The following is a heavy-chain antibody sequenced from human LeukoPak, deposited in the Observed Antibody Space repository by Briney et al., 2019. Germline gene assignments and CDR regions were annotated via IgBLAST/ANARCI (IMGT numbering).Heavy chain of an antibody. V-gene: IGHV4-39*07. CDR3: ARTTYYYDSSGYYYPNWFDP. CDR1: GGSISTSSY. D-gene: IGHD3-22*01. J-gene: IGHJ5*02. Sequence: SETLSLTCTVSGGSISTSSYWGWIRQPPGKGLEWIGSAYYSGTIFNNPSLKSRITISVDTSKNQFSLKLSSVTAADTAVYYCARTTYYYDSSGYYYPNWFDPWGQGTLVTVSS. CDR2: AYYSGTI.